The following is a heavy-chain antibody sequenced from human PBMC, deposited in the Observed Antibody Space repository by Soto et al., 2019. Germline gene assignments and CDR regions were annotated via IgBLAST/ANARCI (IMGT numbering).Heavy chain of an antibody. CDR3: ARMATSGTLNWFNP. Sequence: ASVKVSCKASGYTFGNNDISWVRQATGQGLEWMGWMNPNSGNTGYAQKFQGRVSMTRNTSITTAYLELSSLRSDDTAIYYCARMATSGTLNWFNPWGQGTLVTVSS. CDR2: MNPNSGNT. V-gene: IGHV1-8*01. J-gene: IGHJ5*02. CDR1: GYTFGNND.